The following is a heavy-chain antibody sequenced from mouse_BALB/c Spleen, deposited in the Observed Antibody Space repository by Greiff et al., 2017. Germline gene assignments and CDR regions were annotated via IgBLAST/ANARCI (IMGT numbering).Heavy chain of an antibody. D-gene: IGHD2-10*01. V-gene: IGHV5-4*02. CDR3: ARAYYGNYGYYAMDY. Sequence: EVHLVESGGGLVKPGGSLKLSCAASGFTFSDYYMYWVRQTPEKRLEWVATISDGGSYTYYPDSVKGRFTISRDNAKNNLYLQMSSLKSEDTAMYYCARAYYGNYGYYAMDYWGQGTSVTVSS. CDR1: GFTFSDYY. J-gene: IGHJ4*01. CDR2: ISDGGSYT.